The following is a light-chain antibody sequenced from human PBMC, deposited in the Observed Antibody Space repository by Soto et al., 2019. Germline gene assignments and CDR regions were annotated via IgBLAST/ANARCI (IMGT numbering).Light chain of an antibody. J-gene: IGLJ3*02. V-gene: IGLV2-8*01. CDR2: EVT. CDR3: NSYASAGSNKWV. CDR1: SSDVGAYNY. Sequence: QSVLTQPPSASGSPGQSVTISCTGTSSDVGAYNYVSWYQQHPGKAPKLIIYEVTRRPSGVPDRFSGSKSGNTASLTVSGLQAEDEADYYCNSYASAGSNKWVFGGGTKQTVL.